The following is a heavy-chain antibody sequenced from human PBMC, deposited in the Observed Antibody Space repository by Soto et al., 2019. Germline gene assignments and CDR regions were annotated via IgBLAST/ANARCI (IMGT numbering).Heavy chain of an antibody. Sequence: EMQLVESGGGLIQPGGSLRLSCAASGFTVSSNYMSWVRQAPGKGLEWVSLISGGGSTYYSDSVKGRFTISRDNYKNTLNLVMKSLRAEDTAVYYCARGSPSMTYFGEYYFDFWGQGSLVTVSS. V-gene: IGHV3-53*01. J-gene: IGHJ4*02. CDR1: GFTVSSNY. CDR3: ARGSPSMTYFGEYYFDF. D-gene: IGHD3-16*01. CDR2: ISGGGST.